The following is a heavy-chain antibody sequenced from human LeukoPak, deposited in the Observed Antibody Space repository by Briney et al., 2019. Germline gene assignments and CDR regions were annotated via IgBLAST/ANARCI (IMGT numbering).Heavy chain of an antibody. CDR2: INPSGGST. D-gene: IGHD5-18*01. CDR1: GYTFTSYY. J-gene: IGHJ4*02. Sequence: ASVKVSCKASGYTFTSYYMHWLRQAPGQGLEWMGIINPSGGSTSYAQKFQSRVTMTRDTSTSTVYMELSSLRSEDTAVYYCARESIGDTAMEDFDYWGQGTLVTVSS. CDR3: ARESIGDTAMEDFDY. V-gene: IGHV1-46*01.